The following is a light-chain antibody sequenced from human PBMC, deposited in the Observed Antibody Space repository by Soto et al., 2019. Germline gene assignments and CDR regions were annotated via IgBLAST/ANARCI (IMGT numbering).Light chain of an antibody. CDR3: QQYNYWPT. V-gene: IGKV3-15*01. CDR2: DAS. J-gene: IGKJ1*01. Sequence: EIVMTQSPATLSVSPGERATLSCRASQSVRSNLAWYQQKPGQAPRLLIHDASTRATGIPARFSGSGSGTEFTLTISSLQSEDFAVYYCQQYNYWPTFGQGTKVEIK. CDR1: QSVRSN.